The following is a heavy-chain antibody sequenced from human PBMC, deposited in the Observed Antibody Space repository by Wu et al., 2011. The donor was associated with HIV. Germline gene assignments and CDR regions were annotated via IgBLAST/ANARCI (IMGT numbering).Heavy chain of an antibody. CDR2: INPGAGST. D-gene: IGHD2-15*01. CDR3: ARGVAATLLGPITYYGLDV. V-gene: IGHV1-46*01. CDR1: GYPFTSDY. J-gene: IGHJ6*02. Sequence: QVQLVQSGAEVKKPGASVKVSCKASGYPFTSDYLHWVRQAPGQGLEWMGIINPGAGSTTYAQKFQGRVTMTRDTSTSTVYMELSSLRSEDTAVYYCARGVAATLLGPITYYGLDVWGQGTTVTGLL.